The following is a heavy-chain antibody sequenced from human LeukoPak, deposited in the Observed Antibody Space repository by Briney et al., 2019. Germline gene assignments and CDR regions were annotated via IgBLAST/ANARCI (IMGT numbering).Heavy chain of an antibody. Sequence: SETLSLTCTLSGGSISSYYWSWIRQPAGKGLEWIGRIHTSGSTNYNPSLKSRVIMSVDTSKNQFSLKVTSVTAADAAVYYCARAWQWLPLDSWGQGTLVTVSS. CDR1: GGSISSYY. D-gene: IGHD6-19*01. CDR3: ARAWQWLPLDS. V-gene: IGHV4-4*07. J-gene: IGHJ4*02. CDR2: IHTSGST.